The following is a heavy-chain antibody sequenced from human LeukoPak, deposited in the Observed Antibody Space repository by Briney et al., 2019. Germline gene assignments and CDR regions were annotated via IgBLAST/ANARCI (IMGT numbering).Heavy chain of an antibody. J-gene: IGHJ4*02. CDR2: ISGSGGST. CDR3: AKDLWFGELSSYYFDY. Sequence: GGSLRLSCAASGFTFSSYAMSWVRQAPGKGLEWVSAISGSGGSTYYADSVKGRFTISRDNSKNTLYLQMNSLRAEDTAVYYCAKDLWFGELSSYYFDYWGQGTLVTVSS. D-gene: IGHD3-10*01. V-gene: IGHV3-23*01. CDR1: GFTFSSYA.